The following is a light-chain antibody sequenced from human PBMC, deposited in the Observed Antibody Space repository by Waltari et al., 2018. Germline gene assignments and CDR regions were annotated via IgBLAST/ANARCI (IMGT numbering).Light chain of an antibody. CDR2: DAS. J-gene: IGKJ4*01. CDR3: LQHNTYPLT. V-gene: IGKV1-17*01. Sequence: DIQRTQSPSSLSASVGDRVLITCRASRALINDFAWYQQRPGEVPKLLIFDASNLQSGVPSRFSGWGSETEFTLTISSLQPEDFATYYCLQHNTYPLTFGGGTKVEFK. CDR1: RALIND.